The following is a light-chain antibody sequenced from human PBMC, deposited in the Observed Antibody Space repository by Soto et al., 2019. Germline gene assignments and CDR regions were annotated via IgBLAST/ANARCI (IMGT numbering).Light chain of an antibody. Sequence: DISLTHSPSSLSASVGDSVTITCRASQNISSYLNWHQQKPGKAPKLLIYAASSLQSGVPSRFSGSVSGTDVTLTISSLKNEDFATYYCQQLNSYPRTFGQGTKVDIK. J-gene: IGKJ1*01. CDR1: QNISSY. CDR2: AAS. V-gene: IGKV1-39*01. CDR3: QQLNSYPRT.